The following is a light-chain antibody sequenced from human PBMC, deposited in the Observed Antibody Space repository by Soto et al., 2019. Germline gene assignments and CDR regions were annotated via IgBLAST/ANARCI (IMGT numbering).Light chain of an antibody. J-gene: IGKJ1*01. CDR2: AAS. CDR3: QQYYSYPRT. V-gene: IGKV1-8*01. CDR1: QGISSY. Sequence: IRMTQSPSSLSASIGDRVTITCRASQGISSYLAWYQQKPGKAPKLLIYAASTLQSGVPSRFSGSGSGTDFTLTISCLQSEDFATYYCQQYYSYPRTFGQGTKVDI.